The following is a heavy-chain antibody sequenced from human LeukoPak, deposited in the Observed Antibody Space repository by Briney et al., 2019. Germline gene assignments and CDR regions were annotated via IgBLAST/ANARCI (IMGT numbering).Heavy chain of an antibody. CDR3: ARSPLGIAPFDY. CDR1: GFTFSDHH. V-gene: IGHV3-72*01. CDR2: TRNKANRYTT. Sequence: GGSLRLSCAAPGFTFSDHHMDWVRQAPGEGLEWVARTRNKANRYTTEYAASVKGRFTISRDDSENSLYLQMDSLKTEDTAVYYCARSPLGIAPFDYRGQGTLVTVSS. D-gene: IGHD7-27*01. J-gene: IGHJ4*02.